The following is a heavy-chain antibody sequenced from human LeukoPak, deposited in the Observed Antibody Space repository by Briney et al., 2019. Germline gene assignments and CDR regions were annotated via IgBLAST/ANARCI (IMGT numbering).Heavy chain of an antibody. CDR1: GFTFSSYG. D-gene: IGHD4-17*01. CDR2: ISYDGSNK. V-gene: IGHV3-30*18. Sequence: GGSLRLSCAASGFTFSSYGMHWVRQAPGKGLEWVAVISYDGSNKYYADSVKGRFTISRDHSKNTLYLQMNSLRAEDTAVYYCAKHPSTVTTLWVDYWGQGTLVTVSS. J-gene: IGHJ4*02. CDR3: AKHPSTVTTLWVDY.